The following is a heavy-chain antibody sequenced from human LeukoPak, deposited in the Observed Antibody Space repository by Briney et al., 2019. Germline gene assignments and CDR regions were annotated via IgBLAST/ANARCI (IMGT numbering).Heavy chain of an antibody. D-gene: IGHD1-14*01. CDR3: ARHFKHARSGTPHWFDP. CDR1: GGSITSYY. Sequence: SQTLSLTCTVSGGSITSYYWGWIRQPPGKGLEWIGGIYSSVSTNYTPSLTSRLTISVETSKNQFSLKLSSVTAADTAVYYCARHFKHARSGTPHWFDPWGQGTLVTVSS. V-gene: IGHV4-4*09. CDR2: IYSSVST. J-gene: IGHJ5*02.